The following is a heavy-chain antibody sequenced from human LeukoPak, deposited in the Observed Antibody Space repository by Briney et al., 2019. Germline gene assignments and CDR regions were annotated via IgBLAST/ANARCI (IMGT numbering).Heavy chain of an antibody. CDR3: ARVNLRGSQYNWFDP. CDR2: ITPIIDSA. D-gene: IGHD1-26*01. CDR1: GGTLNSHT. Sequence: GASVKVSCKASGGTLNSHTFSWVRQAPGQGLEWMGRITPIIDSAKYAQNFQDRVSITADKSTSTVYMESSSLRSEDTAVYFCARVNLRGSQYNWFDPWGQGTLVTVSS. J-gene: IGHJ5*02. V-gene: IGHV1-69*08.